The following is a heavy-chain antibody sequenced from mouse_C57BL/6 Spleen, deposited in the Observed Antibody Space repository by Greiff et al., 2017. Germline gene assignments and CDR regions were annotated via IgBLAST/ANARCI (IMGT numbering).Heavy chain of an antibody. CDR1: GYTFTDYE. CDR3: TRFYYGSGGYYYAMDY. J-gene: IGHJ4*01. CDR2: IDPETGGT. V-gene: IGHV1-15*01. Sequence: QVQLKQSGAELVRPVASVTLSCKSSGYTFTDYEMHWVKQTPVHGLEWIGAIDPETGGTAYNQKFKGKAILTADKSSSTAYMELRSLTSEDSAVYYCTRFYYGSGGYYYAMDYWGQGTSVTVSS. D-gene: IGHD1-1*01.